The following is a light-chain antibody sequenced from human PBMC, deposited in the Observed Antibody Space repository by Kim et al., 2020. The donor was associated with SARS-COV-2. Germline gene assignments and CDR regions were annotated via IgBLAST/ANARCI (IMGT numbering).Light chain of an antibody. CDR3: QQRTNWPPFT. V-gene: IGKV3-11*01. J-gene: IGKJ2*01. Sequence: SPGETATLECRASQSVSRFLDWYQQNPGQAPRLLIYDASNRAPGIPARFSGSGSGTDFTLTISSLEPEDFAVYYCQQRTNWPPFTFGQGTKLEI. CDR1: QSVSRF. CDR2: DAS.